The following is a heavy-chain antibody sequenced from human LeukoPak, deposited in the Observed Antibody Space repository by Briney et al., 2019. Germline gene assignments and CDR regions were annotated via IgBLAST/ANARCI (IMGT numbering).Heavy chain of an antibody. D-gene: IGHD2-15*01. CDR3: AKLQKTSCYSVGDY. Sequence: GGSLRLSCAASGFTFSSYAMSWVRQAPGKGLEWVSAVSDSGNTTYYVGSVKGRFTISRDNSRNTLFLQMNSLRVEDTAVYYCAKLQKTSCYSVGDYWGQEPWSPSPQ. V-gene: IGHV3-23*01. J-gene: IGHJ4*01. CDR1: GFTFSSYA. CDR2: VSDSGNTT.